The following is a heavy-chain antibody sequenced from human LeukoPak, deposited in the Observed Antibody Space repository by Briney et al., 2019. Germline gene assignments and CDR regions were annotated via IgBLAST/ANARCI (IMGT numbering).Heavy chain of an antibody. J-gene: IGHJ4*02. CDR2: IYWNDDK. CDR3: THTVDYGGNPNDY. D-gene: IGHD4-23*01. Sequence: ECGPTLVNPTQPLTPTCTFSGASLSPGVVGVGWIRQPPGKALEWLALIYWNDDKRYSPSLKNRLTITNDTSENQVVLTLTNMEPVDTATYYCTHTVDYGGNPNDYWGQGTLVTVSS. CDR1: GASLSPGVVG. V-gene: IGHV2-5*01.